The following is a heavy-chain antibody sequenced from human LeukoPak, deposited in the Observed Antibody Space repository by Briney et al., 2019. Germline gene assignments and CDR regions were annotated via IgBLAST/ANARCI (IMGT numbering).Heavy chain of an antibody. Sequence: PGGSLRLSCAASGFTVSSNYMSWVRQAPGKGVEWVSVIYSGGSTYYAASVKCRFTISRDNSKNTLYLQMNSLRAEDTAVYYCARQPLWEPRAYYYFDYWGQGTLVTASS. CDR3: ARQPLWEPRAYYYFDY. CDR1: GFTVSSNY. D-gene: IGHD1-26*01. V-gene: IGHV3-66*02. J-gene: IGHJ4*02. CDR2: IYSGGST.